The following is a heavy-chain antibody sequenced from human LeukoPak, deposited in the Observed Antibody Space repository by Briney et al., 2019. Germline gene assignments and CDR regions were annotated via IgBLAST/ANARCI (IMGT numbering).Heavy chain of an antibody. CDR2: IYYSGST. V-gene: IGHV4-59*01. J-gene: IGHJ4*02. CDR1: GGSISSYY. Sequence: SETLSLTCTVSGGSISSYYWSWIRQPPGKGLEWIGYIYYSGSTNYNPSLKSRVTISVDTSKNQFSLKLNSVTAADTAVYYCARRRIAASGTDFDYWGQGTLVTVSS. D-gene: IGHD6-13*01. CDR3: ARRRIAASGTDFDY.